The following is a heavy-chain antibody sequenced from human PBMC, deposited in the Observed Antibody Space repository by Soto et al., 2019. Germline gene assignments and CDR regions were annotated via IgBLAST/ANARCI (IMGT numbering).Heavy chain of an antibody. J-gene: IGHJ4*02. V-gene: IGHV3-7*01. CDR2: IKEDGSEK. CDR1: GFTFSSHW. Sequence: EVQLVESGGGLVQPGGSLRLSCAASGFTFSSHWMSWVRQAPGKGLEWVANIKEDGSEKYYVDSVKGRFTISRDNAKNSLYLQMNSLRAEDTAVYYCARAQYWGQGTLVTVSS. CDR3: ARAQY.